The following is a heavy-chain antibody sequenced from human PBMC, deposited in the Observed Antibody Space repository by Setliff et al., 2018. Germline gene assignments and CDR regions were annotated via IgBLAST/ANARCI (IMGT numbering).Heavy chain of an antibody. D-gene: IGHD2-21*02. CDR2: ISGSGGTT. CDR3: VRDSSADYYDNDYFKY. CDR1: GFTFSSCA. V-gene: IGHV3-23*01. Sequence: PGGSLRLSCAASGFTFSSCAMTWVRQAPGKGLEWVSSISGSGGTTYYAGSVKGRFSISRDNSRNMLYLQMNGLRAEDAALYYCVRDSSADYYDNDYFKYWGQGALVTVSS. J-gene: IGHJ1*01.